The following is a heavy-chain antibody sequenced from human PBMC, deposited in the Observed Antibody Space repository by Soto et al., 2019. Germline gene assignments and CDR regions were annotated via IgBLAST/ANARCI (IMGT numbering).Heavy chain of an antibody. CDR2: IYYSGST. CDR1: GGSISSGGYY. CDR3: ARHSRSDFWSGYRGPKGDFDI. V-gene: IGHV4-31*03. J-gene: IGHJ3*02. D-gene: IGHD3-3*01. Sequence: SETLSLTCTVSGGSISSGGYYWSWIRQHPGKGLEWIGYIYYSGSTYYNPSLKSRVTISVDTSKNQFSLKLSSVTAADTAVYYCARHSRSDFWSGYRGPKGDFDIWGQGTMVTVSS.